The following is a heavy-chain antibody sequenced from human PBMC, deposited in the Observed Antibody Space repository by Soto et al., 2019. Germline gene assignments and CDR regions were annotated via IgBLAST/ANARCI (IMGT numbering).Heavy chain of an antibody. J-gene: IGHJ6*02. D-gene: IGHD1-26*01. Sequence: EVQLLESGGGLVQPGGSLRLSCAVSGFTFSNYAMNWVRQAPGKGLEWVSAISGSGGSTYYADSVKGRFTISRDNSENTLYLQMNSLRAEDTAVYYCAKREGGYSGTYRGDMDVWGQGTTVTVSS. CDR3: AKREGGYSGTYRGDMDV. CDR1: GFTFSNYA. V-gene: IGHV3-23*01. CDR2: ISGSGGST.